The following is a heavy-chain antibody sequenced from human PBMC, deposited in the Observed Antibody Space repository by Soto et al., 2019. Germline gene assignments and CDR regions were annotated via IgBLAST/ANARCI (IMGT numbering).Heavy chain of an antibody. V-gene: IGHV3-30*18. CDR2: ISYDGNNK. CDR3: AKDTGWRIAVAGMDV. Sequence: QVQLVESGGGVVQPGRSLRLSCAASGFTFSSYGMHWVRQAPGKGLEWVAVISYDGNNKYYADSVKGRFTISRDNSKNTLYLQMNSLRAEDTAVYYCAKDTGWRIAVAGMDVWGQGTTVTVSS. CDR1: GFTFSSYG. J-gene: IGHJ6*02. D-gene: IGHD6-19*01.